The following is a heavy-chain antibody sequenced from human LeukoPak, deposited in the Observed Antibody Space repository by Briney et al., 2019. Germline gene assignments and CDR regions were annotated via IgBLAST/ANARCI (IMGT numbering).Heavy chain of an antibody. D-gene: IGHD6-19*01. V-gene: IGHV5-51*01. Sequence: GEALKISCKGSGYSFTNYWIGWVRQMPGKGLEWMGIIFPGDSYTRYSPSFQGQVTISADKSISTAYLQWSSLKASDTAMYYCARGSGWRAPDYWGQGTLLTVSS. CDR2: IFPGDSYT. CDR3: ARGSGWRAPDY. CDR1: GYSFTNYW. J-gene: IGHJ4*02.